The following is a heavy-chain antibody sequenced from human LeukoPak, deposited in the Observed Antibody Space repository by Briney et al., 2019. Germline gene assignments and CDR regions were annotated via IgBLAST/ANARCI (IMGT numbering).Heavy chain of an antibody. J-gene: IGHJ5*02. Sequence: GASVKVSCKASGYTFTGYYMHWVRQAPGQGLELMGRVNPNSGGTNFAQKFQGRVTMTRGTSISTAYTALSSLRSDDTAVYYWARSFVDTAMVTWDNWFDPWGQGTLVTVSS. CDR3: ARSFVDTAMVTWDNWFDP. D-gene: IGHD5-18*01. V-gene: IGHV1-2*02. CDR1: GYTFTGYY. CDR2: VNPNSGGT.